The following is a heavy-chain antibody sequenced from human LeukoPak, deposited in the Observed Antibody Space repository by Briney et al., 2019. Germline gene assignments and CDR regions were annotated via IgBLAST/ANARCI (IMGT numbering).Heavy chain of an antibody. V-gene: IGHV1-2*02. J-gene: IGHJ4*02. D-gene: IGHD1-26*01. CDR3: ARGRSGGSYYFYFDY. CDR1: GYTFSGYY. Sequence: ASVTVSCKASGYTFSGYYMHWVRQAPGQGLEWMGWINPKSGGTNEAQKFHDRVTMTRDTSVSTAYMELNRLTSDDTAVYYCARGRSGGSYYFYFDYWGQGTLVTVSS. CDR2: INPKSGGT.